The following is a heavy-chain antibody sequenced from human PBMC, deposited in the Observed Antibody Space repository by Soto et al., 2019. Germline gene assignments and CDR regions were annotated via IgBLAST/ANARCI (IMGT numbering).Heavy chain of an antibody. CDR1: GGSISSGDYY. CDR2: IYYSGST. D-gene: IGHD3-22*01. J-gene: IGHJ4*02. CDR3: ARQLSSGYYGFDY. Sequence: QVQLQESGPGLVKPSQTLSLTCTVSGGSISSGDYYWSWIRQPPGKGLEWIGYIYYSGSTYYNPSLKSRVTISVDTPKNQFSLKLSSVTAADTAVYYCARQLSSGYYGFDYWGQGTLVTVSS. V-gene: IGHV4-30-4*01.